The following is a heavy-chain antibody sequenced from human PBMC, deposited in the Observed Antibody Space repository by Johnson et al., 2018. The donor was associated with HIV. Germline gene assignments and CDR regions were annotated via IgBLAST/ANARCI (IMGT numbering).Heavy chain of an antibody. Sequence: VQLVESGGGLVQPGRSLRLSCAASGFTSDDYAMHCVRQAPGKGLEWVSGINWNGGSTGYADSVKGRFTISRDNAKNSLYLQMNSLRAEDTALYYCARSVGYYDSSGYYYVDAFDIWGQGTMVTVSS. CDR2: INWNGGST. V-gene: IGHV3-9*02. CDR1: GFTSDDYA. CDR3: ARSVGYYDSSGYYYVDAFDI. J-gene: IGHJ3*02. D-gene: IGHD3-22*01.